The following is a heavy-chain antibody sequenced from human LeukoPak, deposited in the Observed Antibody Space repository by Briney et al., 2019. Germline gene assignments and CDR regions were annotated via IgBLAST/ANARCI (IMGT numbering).Heavy chain of an antibody. V-gene: IGHV1-8*01. Sequence: ASVKVSCKASGYTFTSYDINWVRHATGQGLEWMGWMNPNSGNTGYAQKFQGRVTMTRNTSTSTVYMELSSLRSEDTAVYYCARGAGTMITPGGAFDIWGQGTMVTVSS. CDR2: MNPNSGNT. CDR3: ARGAGTMITPGGAFDI. J-gene: IGHJ3*02. CDR1: GYTFTSYD. D-gene: IGHD3-22*01.